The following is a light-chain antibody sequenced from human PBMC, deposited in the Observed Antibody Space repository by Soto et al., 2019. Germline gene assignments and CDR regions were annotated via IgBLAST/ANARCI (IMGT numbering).Light chain of an antibody. CDR2: ENN. CDR1: SSNIGNNY. CDR3: GTWDSSLSAGVV. J-gene: IGLJ2*01. Sequence: QSVLTQPPSVSAAPGQKVTISCSGSSSNIGNNYVSWYQQLQGTAPKLLIYENNKRPSGIPDRFSGSESGTSATLGITGLETGDEAEYYCGTWDSSLSAGVVFGGGTKLTVL. V-gene: IGLV1-51*02.